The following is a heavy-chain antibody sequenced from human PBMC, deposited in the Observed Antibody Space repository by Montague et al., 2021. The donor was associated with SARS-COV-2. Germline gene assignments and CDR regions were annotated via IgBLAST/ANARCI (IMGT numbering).Heavy chain of an antibody. D-gene: IGHD3-10*01. CDR3: ARVRYYGSGTSLGMDV. CDR1: GGSFSGYY. J-gene: IGHJ6*02. Sequence: SETLSLTCAVYGGSFSGYYWSWIRQPPGKGLEWIGEINHSGSTKYNPSLKSRVTISVGTSKNQFSLKLSSVTVADTAVYYCARVRYYGSGTSLGMDVWGQGTTVTVSS. V-gene: IGHV4-34*01. CDR2: INHSGST.